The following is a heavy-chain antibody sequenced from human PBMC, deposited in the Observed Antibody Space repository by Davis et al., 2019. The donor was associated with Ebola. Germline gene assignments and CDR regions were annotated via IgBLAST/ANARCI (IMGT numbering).Heavy chain of an antibody. V-gene: IGHV3-48*02. Sequence: GGSLRLSCAASGFDFSDYSMTWVRQAPGKGLQWLSYISSGGVTTYYADSVTGRFSTSRDNAKNSLFLQMSSLRDEDTAVSYCARGRNDYGDYPFWDQGTMVTVSS. CDR2: ISSGGVTT. CDR1: GFDFSDYS. CDR3: ARGRNDYGDYPF. D-gene: IGHD4-17*01. J-gene: IGHJ3*01.